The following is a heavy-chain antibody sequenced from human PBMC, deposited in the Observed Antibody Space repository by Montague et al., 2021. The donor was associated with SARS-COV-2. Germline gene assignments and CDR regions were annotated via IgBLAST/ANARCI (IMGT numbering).Heavy chain of an antibody. J-gene: IGHJ4*02. CDR3: ARDKVAGRGYYLEY. V-gene: IGHV4-59*01. D-gene: IGHD6-19*01. CDR1: GGSISSYY. CDR2: IYYSGST. Sequence: SETLSLTCTVSGGSISSYYWSWIRQPPGKGLEWIRYIYYSGSTNYNPSLKSRVSMSVDTSKNQFSLHLSSVTAADTAVYYCARDKVAGRGYYLEYWGQGTLVTVSS.